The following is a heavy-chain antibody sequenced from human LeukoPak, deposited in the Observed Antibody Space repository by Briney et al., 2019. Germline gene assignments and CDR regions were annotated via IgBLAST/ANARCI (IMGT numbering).Heavy chain of an antibody. Sequence: SETLSLTCAVYGGSFSTYYWSWIRQPPGRGLEWIGEINHSGTINYNPSLESRVTMSIDTSKNQLSLKLRSVTAADTAVYYCASNPHRDGPLNCWGQETLVTVSS. J-gene: IGHJ4*02. CDR3: ASNPHRDGPLNC. V-gene: IGHV4-34*01. CDR2: INHSGTI. D-gene: IGHD5-24*01. CDR1: GGSFSTYY.